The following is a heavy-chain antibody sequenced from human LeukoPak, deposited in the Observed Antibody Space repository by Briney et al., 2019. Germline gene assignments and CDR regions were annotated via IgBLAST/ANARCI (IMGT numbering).Heavy chain of an antibody. V-gene: IGHV3-23*01. CDR2: ISGSGGST. D-gene: IGHD6-19*01. CDR3: AKPRIAVAVYYYYYMDV. J-gene: IGHJ6*03. Sequence: GSLRLSCAASGFTFSSYAMSWVRQAPGKGLEWVSAISGSGGSTYYADSVKGRFTISRDNSKNTLYLQMNSLRAEDTAVYYCAKPRIAVAVYYYYYMDVWGKGTTVTVSS. CDR1: GFTFSSYA.